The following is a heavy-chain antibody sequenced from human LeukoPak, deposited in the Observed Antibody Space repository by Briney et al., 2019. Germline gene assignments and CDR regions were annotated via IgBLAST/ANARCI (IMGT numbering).Heavy chain of an antibody. J-gene: IGHJ4*02. V-gene: IGHV3-30*03. CDR1: GFTFSSYG. CDR3: ARDRYSGSYYGGWFDY. CDR2: ISFDGNTK. Sequence: GGSLRLSCAASGFTFSSYGMHWVRQAPGKGLEWVAVISFDGNTKYYGDSVKGRFTISRDNSKNTLFLQMNSLGTEDTAVYYCARDRYSGSYYGGWFDYWGQGTLVTVSS. D-gene: IGHD1-26*01.